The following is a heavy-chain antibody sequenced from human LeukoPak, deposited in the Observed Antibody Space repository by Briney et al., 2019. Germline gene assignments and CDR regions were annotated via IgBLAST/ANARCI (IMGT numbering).Heavy chain of an antibody. J-gene: IGHJ4*02. V-gene: IGHV7-4-1*02. CDR1: GYTFTTYA. CDR2: INTDTGNP. Sequence: GASVKVSCKASGYTFTTYAMNWVRQAPGQGLEWMGWINTDTGNPTYAQGFTGRFVFCLDTSVSTAYLQISSLKAEDTAVYYCARASCTGGTCPTFIDFWGQGTLVTVPS. D-gene: IGHD2-15*01. CDR3: ARASCTGGTCPTFIDF.